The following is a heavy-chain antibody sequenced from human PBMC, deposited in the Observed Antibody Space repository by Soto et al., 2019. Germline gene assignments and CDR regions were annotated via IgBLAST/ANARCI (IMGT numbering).Heavy chain of an antibody. CDR1: GFTFSSYA. CDR2: ISYDGSKK. D-gene: IGHD3-22*01. CDR3: ARARYYYDSGPHMRSSLDV. Sequence: PGGSLRLSCAASGFTFSSYAVHWVRQAPGKGLEWVALISYDGSKKYYADSVKGRFTISRDNSKNTLYLQMNSLRDEETAVYYCARARYYYDSGPHMRSSLDVWGQGTTVTVSS. V-gene: IGHV3-30-3*01. J-gene: IGHJ6*02.